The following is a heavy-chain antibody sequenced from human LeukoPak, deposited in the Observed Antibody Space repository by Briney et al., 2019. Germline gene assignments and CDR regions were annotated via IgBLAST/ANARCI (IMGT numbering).Heavy chain of an antibody. D-gene: IGHD4-17*01. J-gene: IGHJ4*02. CDR3: ANLTTWNTHHPIHY. Sequence: WGSLCLTCAVSGFSFSNYDLSWVRQAPGKGLEWVSSISSSADNTYHADSVKGRFTISRDNSKNTLYQQMNSLRAEDTALYYCANLTTWNTHHPIHYWGQGTLVTVSS. V-gene: IGHV3-23*01. CDR2: ISSSADNT. CDR1: GFSFSNYD.